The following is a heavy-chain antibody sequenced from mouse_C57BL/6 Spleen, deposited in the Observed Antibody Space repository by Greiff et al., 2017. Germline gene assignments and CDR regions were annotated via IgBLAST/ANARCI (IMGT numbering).Heavy chain of an antibody. CDR3: ARQGDYDVGFAY. CDR1: GYTFTSYW. J-gene: IGHJ3*01. V-gene: IGHV1-59*01. D-gene: IGHD2-4*01. CDR2: IDPSDSYT. Sequence: VQLQQPGAELVRPGTSVKLSCKASGYTFTSYWMHWVKQRPGQGLEWIGVIDPSDSYTNYNQKFKGKATLTVDTSSSTAYMQLSSLTSEDSAVYYCARQGDYDVGFAYWGQGTLVTVSA.